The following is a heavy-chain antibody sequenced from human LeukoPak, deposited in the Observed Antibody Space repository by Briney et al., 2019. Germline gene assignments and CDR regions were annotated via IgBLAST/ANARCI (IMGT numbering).Heavy chain of an antibody. Sequence: ASVKVSCKGSGYTFTNFAMNWVRQAPGQGLEWMGWINTNSGNPTYAQGFTGRFVFTLDTSVSTAYLQINSLKAEDTAVYYCARGHYDSKWGQGTLVTVSS. CDR1: GYTFTNFA. CDR2: INTNSGNP. J-gene: IGHJ4*02. D-gene: IGHD3-22*01. CDR3: ARGHYDSK. V-gene: IGHV7-4-1*02.